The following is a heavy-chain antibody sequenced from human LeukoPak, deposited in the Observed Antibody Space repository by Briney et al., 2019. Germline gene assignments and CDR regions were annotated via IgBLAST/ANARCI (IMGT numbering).Heavy chain of an antibody. D-gene: IGHD3-10*01. CDR1: GFTFSSYA. V-gene: IGHV3-64D*06. J-gene: IGHJ4*02. CDR2: ISSNWGST. Sequence: GGSLRLSCSASGFTFSSYAMHWVRQAPGKGLEYVSAISSNWGSTYYADSVKGRFTISRDNSKNTLYLQMSSLRAEDTAVYYCVKGRYYYGSGATVWGQGTLVTVSS. CDR3: VKGRYYYGSGATV.